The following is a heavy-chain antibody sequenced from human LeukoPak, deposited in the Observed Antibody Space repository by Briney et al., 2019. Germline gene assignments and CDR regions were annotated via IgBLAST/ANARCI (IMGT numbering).Heavy chain of an antibody. CDR2: IYPGDSDT. CDR3: ARRTYDSSAYPAPYYFDY. D-gene: IGHD3-22*01. J-gene: IGHJ4*02. Sequence: LGESLKISCKGSGYSFSSYWIGWVRQMPGKGLEWMGIIYPGDSDTRYSPSFQGQVTISADKSISTAYLQWSSLKASDTAMYYCARRTYDSSAYPAPYYFDYWGQGTLVTVSS. CDR1: GYSFSSYW. V-gene: IGHV5-51*01.